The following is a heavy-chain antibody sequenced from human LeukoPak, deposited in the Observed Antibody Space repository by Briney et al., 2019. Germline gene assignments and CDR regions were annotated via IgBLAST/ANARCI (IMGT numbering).Heavy chain of an antibody. CDR3: ARHWAYSSSPADY. V-gene: IGHV5-51*01. D-gene: IGHD6-13*01. J-gene: IGHJ4*02. Sequence: GESLKISCKCSGYSFTSYWIGWVRQMPGKGLEWMGIIYPGDSDTRYSPSFQGQVTISADKSISTAYLQWSSLKASDTAMYYCARHWAYSSSPADYWGQGTLVTVSS. CDR1: GYSFTSYW. CDR2: IYPGDSDT.